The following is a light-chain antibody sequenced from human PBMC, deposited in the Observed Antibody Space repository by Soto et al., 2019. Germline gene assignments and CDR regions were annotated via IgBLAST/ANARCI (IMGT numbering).Light chain of an antibody. CDR1: QSVSSSY. J-gene: IGKJ1*01. CDR3: QQYGSTPWT. V-gene: IGKV3-20*01. Sequence: EIVLTQSPGTLSLSPGERATLSCRASQSVSSSYLAWYQQKPGQAPRLLIYGASSRATGIPDRFSGSGSGTDFTRTISRLEPEDFAVYYCQQYGSTPWTFGQATKV. CDR2: GAS.